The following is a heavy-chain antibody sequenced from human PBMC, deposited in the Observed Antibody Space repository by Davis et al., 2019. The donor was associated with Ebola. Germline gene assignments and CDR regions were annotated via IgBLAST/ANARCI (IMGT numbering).Heavy chain of an antibody. CDR1: GGSISSSSYY. D-gene: IGHD3-22*01. CDR2: IYYSGST. J-gene: IGHJ1*01. CDR3: ARHDSSGYYSFQH. Sequence: MPSETLSLTCSVSGGSISSSSYYWGWIRQPPGKGLEWIGSIYYSGSTYYNPSLKSRVTISVDTSKNQFSLKLSSVTAADTAVYYCARHDSSGYYSFQHWGQGTVVTVSS. V-gene: IGHV4-39*01.